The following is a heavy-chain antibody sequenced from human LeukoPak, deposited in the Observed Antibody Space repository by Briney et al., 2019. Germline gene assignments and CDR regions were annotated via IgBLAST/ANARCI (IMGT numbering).Heavy chain of an antibody. D-gene: IGHD6-13*01. Sequence: SETLSLTCTVSGGSISSYYWSWIRQPPGKGLECIGYIYYSGSTNYNPSLKSRVTISVDTSKNQFSLKLSSVTAADTAVYYCCRAAAGTFDPWGQGTLVTVSS. J-gene: IGHJ5*02. V-gene: IGHV4-59*01. CDR3: CRAAAGTFDP. CDR2: IYYSGST. CDR1: GGSISSYY.